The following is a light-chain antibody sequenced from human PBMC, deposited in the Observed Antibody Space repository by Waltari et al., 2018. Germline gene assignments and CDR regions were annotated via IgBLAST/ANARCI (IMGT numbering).Light chain of an antibody. CDR1: SSHVGGYNY. J-gene: IGLJ2*01. Sequence: QSALTQPPSASGSPGQSVTIPCTGTSSHVGGYNYVSWYQQYPDKAPRLMIYEVNKRPSGVPDRFSGSKSGNTASLPVSGLQAEDEADYYCSSYAGADTVVFGGGTKLTVL. CDR2: EVN. V-gene: IGLV2-8*01. CDR3: SSYAGADTVV.